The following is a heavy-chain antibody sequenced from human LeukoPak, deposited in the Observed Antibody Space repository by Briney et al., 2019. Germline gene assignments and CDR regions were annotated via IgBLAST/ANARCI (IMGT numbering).Heavy chain of an antibody. V-gene: IGHV1-3*01. CDR2: INAGNGNT. CDR3: AREVGDGDLYFDY. D-gene: IGHD4-17*01. J-gene: IGHJ4*02. CDR1: GYTFTSYA. Sequence: ASVKVSCKASGYTFTSYAMHWVRQAPGQRLEWMGWINAGNGNTRYSQKFQGRVTITRDTSASTAYMELSSLRSEDTAVYYCAREVGDGDLYFDYWGQGTLVTVSS.